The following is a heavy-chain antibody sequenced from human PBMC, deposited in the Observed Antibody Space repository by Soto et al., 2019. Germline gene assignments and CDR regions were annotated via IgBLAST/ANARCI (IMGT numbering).Heavy chain of an antibody. CDR1: GDTFNFYS. CDR3: ASSYGSGYRAFDY. V-gene: IGHV1-69*02. Sequence: QVQLVQSGAEVKRPGSSVKVSCKASGDTFNFYSINWVRQAPGLGLEWMGRVNPIVSMSNYAQKFQGRVTITAEKTTSTAYKKPSSLRSEDTAIYYCASSYGSGYRAFDYWGQGALVTVSS. D-gene: IGHD3-10*01. J-gene: IGHJ4*02. CDR2: VNPIVSMS.